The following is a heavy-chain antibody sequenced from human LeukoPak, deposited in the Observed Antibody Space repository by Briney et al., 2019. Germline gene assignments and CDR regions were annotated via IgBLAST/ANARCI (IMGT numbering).Heavy chain of an antibody. J-gene: IGHJ4*02. CDR1: GFTFDDYA. V-gene: IGHV3-9*01. CDR3: AKDSHYDILTGSHYFDY. Sequence: GGSLRLSCAASGFTFDDYAMHWVRQAPGKGLEWVSGISWNSGSIGYADSVKGRFTISRDNAKNSLYLQMNSLRAEDTALYYCAKDSHYDILTGSHYFDYWGQGTLSPSPQ. CDR2: ISWNSGSI. D-gene: IGHD3-9*01.